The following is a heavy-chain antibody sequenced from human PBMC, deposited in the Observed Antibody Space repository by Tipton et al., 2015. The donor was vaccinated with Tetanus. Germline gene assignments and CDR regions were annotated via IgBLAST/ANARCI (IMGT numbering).Heavy chain of an antibody. V-gene: IGHV4-39*07. CDR1: GGSINSSYY. CDR3: ARANNDLPKKGPFDA. D-gene: IGHD1-1*01. CDR2: IYYSGYT. J-gene: IGHJ4*02. Sequence: TLSLTCTVSGGSINSSYYWGWIRQPPGKGLEWIGSIYYSGYTYYKASLKSRLSLSVDTSKSQFSLRLTSVTAADTGVYYCARANNDLPKKGPFDAWGQRTLVLVSS.